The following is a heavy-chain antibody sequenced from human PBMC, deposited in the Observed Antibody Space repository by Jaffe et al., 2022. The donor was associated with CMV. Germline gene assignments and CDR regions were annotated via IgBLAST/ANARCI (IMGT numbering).Heavy chain of an antibody. D-gene: IGHD6-13*01. Sequence: EVQLVQSGAEVKKPGESLRISCQGSGYSFTTYWINWVRQVPGKGLEWMGRIDPSDSYTNYSPSFQGHVSISADKSISTAYLQWSSLKASDTAMYYCARRFSSWIDSWGQGTLVTVSS. CDR2: IDPSDSYT. CDR1: GYSFTTYW. V-gene: IGHV5-10-1*03. CDR3: ARRFSSWIDS. J-gene: IGHJ4*02.